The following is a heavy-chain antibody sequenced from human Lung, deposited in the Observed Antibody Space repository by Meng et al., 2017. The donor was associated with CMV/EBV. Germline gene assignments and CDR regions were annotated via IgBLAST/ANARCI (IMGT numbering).Heavy chain of an antibody. V-gene: IGHV3-72*01. J-gene: IGHJ4*02. Sequence: SGFTFGPHYMAWVRQAPGKRLEWVARSRNKASSYTTEYAASVKGSFTISRDDSKNSLNLQMTNLKTEDTAVYYCARDSTTTRNFDYWGQGTLVTVSS. CDR3: ARDSTTTRNFDY. CDR1: GFTFGPHY. CDR2: SRNKASSYTT. D-gene: IGHD2/OR15-2a*01.